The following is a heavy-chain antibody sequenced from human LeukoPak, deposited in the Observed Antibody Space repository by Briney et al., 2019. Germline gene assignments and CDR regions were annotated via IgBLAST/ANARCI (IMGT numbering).Heavy chain of an antibody. CDR1: GFTFSSYW. D-gene: IGHD1-1*01. CDR2: IKEDGSEK. V-gene: IGHV3-7*01. CDR3: AREILEPEGSAFDI. Sequence: GGSLRLSCAASGFTFSSYWMSWVRQAPGKGLEWVANIKEDGSEKYYVDSVKGRFTISRDNAKNSLYLQMNSLRAEDTAVYYCAREILEPEGSAFDIWGQGTMVTVSS. J-gene: IGHJ3*02.